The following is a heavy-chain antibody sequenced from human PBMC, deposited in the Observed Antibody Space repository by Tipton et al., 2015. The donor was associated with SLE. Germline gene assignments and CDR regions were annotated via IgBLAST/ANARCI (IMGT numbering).Heavy chain of an antibody. J-gene: IGHJ3*02. CDR1: GGSISSSSYY. D-gene: IGHD6-6*01. V-gene: IGHV4-39*01. CDR2: IYYSGST. CDR3: ASSSGEYSSSSSQGAFDI. Sequence: LRLSCTVSGGSISSSSYYWGWIRQPPGKGLEWIGSIYYSGSTYYNPSLKSRVTISVDTSKNQFSLKLSSVTAADTAVYYCASSSGEYSSSSSQGAFDIWGQGTMVTVSS.